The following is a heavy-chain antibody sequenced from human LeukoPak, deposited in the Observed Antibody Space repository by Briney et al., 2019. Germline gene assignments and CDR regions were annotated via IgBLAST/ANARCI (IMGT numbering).Heavy chain of an antibody. Sequence: PGGSLRLSCAASRFTFSRYWMTWVRQAPEKGLEWVASIKLDGSEKYYVDSVKGRFTISRENANNSLYLQMNSLRPGDTGVYYCVRVASGGDLGDAFDIWGQGTKVTVS. V-gene: IGHV3-7*01. J-gene: IGHJ3*02. CDR2: IKLDGSEK. CDR3: VRVASGGDLGDAFDI. CDR1: RFTFSRYW. D-gene: IGHD1-26*01.